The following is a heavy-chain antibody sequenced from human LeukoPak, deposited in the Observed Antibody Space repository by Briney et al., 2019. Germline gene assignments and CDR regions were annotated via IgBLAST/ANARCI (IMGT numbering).Heavy chain of an antibody. Sequence: HTGGSLRLSCAASGFTFSSYSMNWVRQAPGKGLEWVSAISGSGGSTYYADSVKGRFTISRDNSKNTLYLQMNSLRAEDTAVYYCAKGKITRNWFDPWGQGTLVTVSS. D-gene: IGHD3-10*01. CDR2: ISGSGGST. V-gene: IGHV3-23*01. CDR1: GFTFSSYS. J-gene: IGHJ5*02. CDR3: AKGKITRNWFDP.